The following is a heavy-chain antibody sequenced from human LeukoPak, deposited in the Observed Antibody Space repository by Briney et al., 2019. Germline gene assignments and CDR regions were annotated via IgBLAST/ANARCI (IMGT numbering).Heavy chain of an antibody. CDR1: GGSISSYY. J-gene: IGHJ6*03. D-gene: IGHD5-12*01. V-gene: IGHV4-4*09. Sequence: PSETLSLTCTVSGGSISSYYWSWIRQPPGKGLEWIGYIYTSGSTNYNPSLKSRVTISVDTSKNQFSLKLSSVTAADTAVYYCASLTYDGFYMDVWGKGTTVTVSS. CDR3: ASLTYDGFYMDV. CDR2: IYTSGST.